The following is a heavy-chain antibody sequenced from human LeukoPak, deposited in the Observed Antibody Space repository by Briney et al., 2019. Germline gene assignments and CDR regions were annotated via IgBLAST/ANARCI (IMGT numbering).Heavy chain of an antibody. D-gene: IGHD2-2*01. J-gene: IGHJ4*02. V-gene: IGHV1-2*02. CDR2: INPNSGGT. Sequence: GASVKVSCKASGYTFTAYYMHWVRQAPGQGLEWMGWINPNSGGTNSAQKFQGRVTMTRDTSISTAYMELSSLRSEDTAVYYCARSVPAAIVLMDYWGQGTLVTVSS. CDR3: ARSVPAAIVLMDY. CDR1: GYTFTAYY.